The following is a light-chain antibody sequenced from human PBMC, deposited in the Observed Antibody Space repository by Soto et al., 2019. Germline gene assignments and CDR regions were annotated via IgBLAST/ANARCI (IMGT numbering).Light chain of an antibody. J-gene: IGKJ2*01. Sequence: DIQLTQSPSNLSASVGDRVAITCRASKSFGTWLAGYQQKPGKAPNLLIYRTSSLGRGVPSRFSGGGSGTEFTLTISSLQPDDFATYYCQQYNSDSFYTFGQGTKVEIK. CDR2: RTS. V-gene: IGKV1-5*03. CDR1: KSFGTW. CDR3: QQYNSDSFYT.